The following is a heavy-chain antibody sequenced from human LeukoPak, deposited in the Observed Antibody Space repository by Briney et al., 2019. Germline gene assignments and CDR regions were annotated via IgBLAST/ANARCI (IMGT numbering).Heavy chain of an antibody. D-gene: IGHD2-2*01. J-gene: IGHJ4*02. CDR3: ARLGIGVVPSAMLGDYYFDY. CDR2: IYYSGST. CDR1: GGSIGSYY. Sequence: SETLSLTCTVSGGSIGSYYWSWIRQPPGKGLEWIGYIYYSGSTKYNPSLKSRVTISVDTSKNQFSLKLTSVTAADTAVYYCARLGIGVVPSAMLGDYYFDYWGQGTLVTVSS. V-gene: IGHV4-59*08.